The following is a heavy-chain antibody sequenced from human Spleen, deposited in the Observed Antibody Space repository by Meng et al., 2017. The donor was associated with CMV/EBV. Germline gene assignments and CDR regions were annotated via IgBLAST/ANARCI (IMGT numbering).Heavy chain of an antibody. CDR3: ARGAQGAMDN. CDR1: GFTFSGYW. V-gene: IGHV3-13*04. J-gene: IGHJ4*02. Sequence: GGSLRLSCAASGFTFSGYWMHWVRQTTGKGLEWVSTVDTAGDTYYTGSVKGRFTISRENAKNSLYLQMNSLRPGDTAVYFCARGAQGAMDNWGQGTLVTVSS. CDR2: VDTAGDT. D-gene: IGHD1-26*01.